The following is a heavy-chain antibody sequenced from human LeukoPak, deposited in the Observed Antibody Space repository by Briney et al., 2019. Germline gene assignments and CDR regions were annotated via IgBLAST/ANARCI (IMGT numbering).Heavy chain of an antibody. CDR2: IYYSGST. CDR1: GGSISSSSYY. CDR3: ARSLHLDY. D-gene: IGHD3-3*02. V-gene: IGHV4-39*01. J-gene: IGHJ4*02. Sequence: PSETLSLTCAVSGGSISSSSYYWGWIRQPPGKGLEWIGSIYYSGSTYYNPSVKSRVTISVDTSKNQFSLKLGSVTAADTAVYYCARSLHLDYWGQGTLVAVSS.